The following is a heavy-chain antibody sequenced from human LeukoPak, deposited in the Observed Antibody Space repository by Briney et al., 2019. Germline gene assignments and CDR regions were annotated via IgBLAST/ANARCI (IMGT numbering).Heavy chain of an antibody. V-gene: IGHV3-11*06. Sequence: GGSLRLSCVASGFTFSDYYMSWIRQAPGKGLEWVSYISSGSSYINYAGSVKGRFTISRDNAKNSLYLEMNSLRAEDTAVYHCARGRTPSYWGQGTLVTVSS. J-gene: IGHJ4*02. CDR1: GFTFSDYY. CDR2: ISSGSSYI. CDR3: ARGRTPSY.